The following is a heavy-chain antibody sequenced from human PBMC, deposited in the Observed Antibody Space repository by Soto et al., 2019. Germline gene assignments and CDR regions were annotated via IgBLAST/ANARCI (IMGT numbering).Heavy chain of an antibody. V-gene: IGHV1-24*01. CDR2: FDPEDGET. CDR1: GYTLTELS. D-gene: IGHD2-21*02. Sequence: AAVKVSCKVSGYTLTELSMHWVRQAPGKGXEWMGGFDPEDGETIYAQKFQGRVTMTEDTSTDTAYMELSSLRSEDTAVYYCATVFDRQLVRVTATVGDAFDIWCQGTMVTVSS. J-gene: IGHJ3*02. CDR3: ATVFDRQLVRVTATVGDAFDI.